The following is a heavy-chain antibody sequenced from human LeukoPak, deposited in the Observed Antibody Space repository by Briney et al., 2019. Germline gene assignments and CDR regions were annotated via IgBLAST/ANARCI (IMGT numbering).Heavy chain of an antibody. CDR3: APLAAGTGKVLDY. CDR1: GFTFSSYW. CDR2: IKQDGSGK. V-gene: IGHV3-7*01. J-gene: IGHJ4*02. Sequence: GGSLRLSCVASGFTFSSYWMSWVRQAPGKGLEWVANIKQDGSGKYYVDSVKGRFSISRDNAKSSLDLQMNSLRAEDTAVYYCAPLAAGTGKVLDYWGQGTLVTVSS. D-gene: IGHD6-13*01.